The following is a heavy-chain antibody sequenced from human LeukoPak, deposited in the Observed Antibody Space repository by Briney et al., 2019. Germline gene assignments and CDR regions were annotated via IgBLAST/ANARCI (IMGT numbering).Heavy chain of an antibody. CDR3: ARDVAGAGSF. D-gene: IGHD3-10*01. V-gene: IGHV3-74*01. Sequence: GGSLRLSCAASGYSFSSYWMHWVRQVPGKGLVWVLRIDNYGRTTDYADSVQGRFTISRDNVQNTLYLQMNSLNAEDTAVYYCARDVAGAGSFWGQGTLVTVSS. CDR1: GYSFSSYW. J-gene: IGHJ4*02. CDR2: IDNYGRTT.